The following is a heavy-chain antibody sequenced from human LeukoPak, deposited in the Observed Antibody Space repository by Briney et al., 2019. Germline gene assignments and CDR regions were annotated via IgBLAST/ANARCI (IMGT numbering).Heavy chain of an antibody. CDR1: GYTFTSYA. CDR3: AREWANYYDSSGYYYMDV. V-gene: IGHV1-69*06. J-gene: IGHJ6*03. Sequence: ASVKVSCKASGYTFTSYAMNWVRQAPGQGLEWMGGIIPIFGTANYAQKFQGRVTITADKSTSTAYMELSSLRSEDTAVYYCAREWANYYDSSGYYYMDVWGKGTTVTVSS. CDR2: IIPIFGTA. D-gene: IGHD3-22*01.